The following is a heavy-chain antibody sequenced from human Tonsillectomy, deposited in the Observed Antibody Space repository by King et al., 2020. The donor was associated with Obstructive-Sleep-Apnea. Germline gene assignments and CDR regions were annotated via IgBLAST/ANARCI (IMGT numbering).Heavy chain of an antibody. CDR3: ATQGYSYGPFDY. CDR1: GGSISSYY. CDR2: SYDSGST. J-gene: IGHJ4*02. Sequence: LQLQESGPGLVKPSETLSLTCTVSGGSISSYYWSWIRQPPGKGVEWIGYSYDSGSTNYNPSLKSGFTISADTSKNQFSLRLRSVTAADTAVYYCATQGYSYGPFDYWGQGTLVTVSS. D-gene: IGHD5-18*01. V-gene: IGHV4-59*01.